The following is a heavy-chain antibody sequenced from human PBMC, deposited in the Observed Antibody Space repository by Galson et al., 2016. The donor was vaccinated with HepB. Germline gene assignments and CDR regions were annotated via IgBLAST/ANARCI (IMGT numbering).Heavy chain of an antibody. V-gene: IGHV3-23*01. Sequence: SLRLSCAASGFTFSNYAMNWVRQAPGKGLEWVSVISGSGGGTDYADSVTGRFTISRDNSKNTLYLQMNSLRAEDTAVYYCAQARRYNHDAFDSWGQGTMVTVSS. CDR2: ISGSGGGT. D-gene: IGHD5-18*01. CDR1: GFTFSNYA. J-gene: IGHJ3*02. CDR3: AQARRYNHDAFDS.